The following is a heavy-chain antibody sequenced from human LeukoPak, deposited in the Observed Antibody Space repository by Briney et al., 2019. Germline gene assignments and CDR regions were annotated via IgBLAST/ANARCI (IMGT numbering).Heavy chain of an antibody. V-gene: IGHV3-21*01. CDR1: GFTFSSYS. CDR3: ATGLGPDMVTSDAFDI. CDR2: ISSDSSYI. J-gene: IGHJ3*02. Sequence: GGSLRLSCAASGFTFSSYSMNWVRQAPGKGLEWVSSISSDSSYIYYADSVKGRFAISRDNAKNSLYLQMNSLRAEDTAVYYCATGLGPDMVTSDAFDIWGQGTMVTVSS. D-gene: IGHD5-18*01.